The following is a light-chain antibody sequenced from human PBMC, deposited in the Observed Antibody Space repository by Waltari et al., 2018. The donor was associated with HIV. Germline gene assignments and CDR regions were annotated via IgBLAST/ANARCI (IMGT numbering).Light chain of an antibody. CDR1: QSVFYSSNNKNY. V-gene: IGKV4-1*01. Sequence: DIVMIQSPASLAVFLGERDTHHRKSSQSVFYSSNNKNYLAWYQQKPGQPPKLLIYWASTRETGIPERFSGSGSGTDFTLTISSLQAEDVAVYYCQQYYRSPPAFGQGTRLETK. CDR2: WAS. CDR3: QQYYRSPPA. J-gene: IGKJ5*01.